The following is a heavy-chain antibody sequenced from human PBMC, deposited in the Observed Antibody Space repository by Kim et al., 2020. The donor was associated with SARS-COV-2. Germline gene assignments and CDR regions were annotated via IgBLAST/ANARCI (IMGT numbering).Heavy chain of an antibody. D-gene: IGHD3-22*01. CDR3: ARERYYYDSSGYYHTLFDY. Sequence: GRFTIARDNAKNSLYLQMNSLRAEGTAVYYCARERYYYDSSGYYHTLFDYWGQGTLVTVSS. J-gene: IGHJ4*02. V-gene: IGHV3-11*01.